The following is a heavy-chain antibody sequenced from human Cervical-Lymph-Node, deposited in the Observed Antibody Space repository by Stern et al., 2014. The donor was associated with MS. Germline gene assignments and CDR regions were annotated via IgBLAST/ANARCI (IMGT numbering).Heavy chain of an antibody. CDR2: ISPTGTA. D-gene: IGHD1-26*01. CDR1: GGSVTSYY. Sequence: VQLVESGPGLVKPSETLSLTCTVSGGSVTSYYSTWIRQSPGKTLEWLCCISPTGTAYTNPSLHSRVTMSMDTSLHPLPPKLSPVTAADTAVYYCARQGSWNWFDPWGPGIMVTVSS. CDR3: ARQGSWNWFDP. V-gene: IGHV4-59*08. J-gene: IGHJ5*02.